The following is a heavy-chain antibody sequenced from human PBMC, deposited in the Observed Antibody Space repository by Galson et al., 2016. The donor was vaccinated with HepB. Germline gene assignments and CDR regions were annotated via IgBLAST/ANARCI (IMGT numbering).Heavy chain of an antibody. CDR2: ISGNAGST. CDR3: AKSLYGGNF. Sequence: SLRLSCAASGFTFITYAMSWVRRAPGRGLEWFSGISGNAGSTNYVNSVKGRFTISRDNSKNTLSLQMNSLRADDTAVYYCAKSLYGGNFWGQGTLVTVSS. V-gene: IGHV3-23*01. CDR1: GFTFITYA. D-gene: IGHD4-23*01. J-gene: IGHJ4*02.